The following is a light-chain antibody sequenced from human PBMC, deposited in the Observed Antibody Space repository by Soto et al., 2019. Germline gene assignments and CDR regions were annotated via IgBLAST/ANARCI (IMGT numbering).Light chain of an antibody. Sequence: EIVMTQSPATLSVSPGERATLSCRASQSVSSNLAWYQQKPGQAPRLLIYGASYRATDIPPRFSGSGSGTDFTLTISSLEPEDFAVYYCQQRRSWPPTITFGQGTRLDIK. J-gene: IGKJ5*01. CDR3: QQRRSWPPTIT. V-gene: IGKV3-11*01. CDR2: GAS. CDR1: QSVSSN.